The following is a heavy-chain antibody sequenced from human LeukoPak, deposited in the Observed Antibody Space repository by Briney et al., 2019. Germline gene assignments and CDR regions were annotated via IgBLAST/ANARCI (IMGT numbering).Heavy chain of an antibody. D-gene: IGHD3-9*01. CDR3: ARSLSLILTGARENWFDP. CDR2: INPNSGGT. V-gene: IGHV1-2*04. CDR1: GYTFTGYY. J-gene: IGHJ5*02. Sequence: ASVKVSCKASGYTFTGYYMHWVRQAPGQGLEWMGWINPNSGGTNYAQKFQGWLTMTRDTSISTAYMELSRLRSDDTAVYYCARSLSLILTGARENWFDPWGQGTLVTVSS.